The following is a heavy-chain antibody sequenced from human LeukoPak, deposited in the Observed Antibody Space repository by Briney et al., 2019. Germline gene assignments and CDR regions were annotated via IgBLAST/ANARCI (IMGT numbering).Heavy chain of an antibody. Sequence: SETLSLTCTVSGYSISSGYYWGWIRQPPGKGLEWIGSIYHSGSTYYNPSLKSRVTISVDTSKNQFSLKLSSVTAADTAVYYCARDDTDSSGYPTLYWYFDLWGRGTLVTVSS. J-gene: IGHJ2*01. CDR2: IYHSGST. D-gene: IGHD3-22*01. CDR1: GYSISSGYY. V-gene: IGHV4-38-2*02. CDR3: ARDDTDSSGYPTLYWYFDL.